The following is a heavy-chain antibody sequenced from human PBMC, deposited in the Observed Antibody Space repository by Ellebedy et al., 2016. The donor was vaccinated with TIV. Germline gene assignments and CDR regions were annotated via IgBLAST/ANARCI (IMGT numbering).Heavy chain of an antibody. CDR1: GYTFTDYY. V-gene: IGHV1-2*02. CDR2: INPNSGGT. D-gene: IGHD3-10*01. CDR3: ARTMVRGANPFDY. Sequence: ASVKVSCKASGYTFTDYYMHWVRQAPGQGLEWMGWINPNSGGTNYAQKFQGRVTMTRDTSIRTAYMELSRLRSDDTAVYYCARTMVRGANPFDYWGQGTLVTVSS. J-gene: IGHJ4*02.